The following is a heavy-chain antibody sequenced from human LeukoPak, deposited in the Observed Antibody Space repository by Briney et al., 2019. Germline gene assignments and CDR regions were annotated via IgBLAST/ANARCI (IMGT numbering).Heavy chain of an antibody. J-gene: IGHJ4*02. CDR2: IYYSGST. CDR1: GGSVNSGSHY. D-gene: IGHD5-12*01. CDR3: ARDPGYSGIDY. V-gene: IGHV4-61*01. Sequence: SETLSLTCTVSGGSVNSGSHYWCWIRQPPGKGLEWIGYIYYSGSTNYNPSLKSRATMSLDTSKNQFSLNLNSVTAADTAVYYCARDPGYSGIDYWGQGALVTVSS.